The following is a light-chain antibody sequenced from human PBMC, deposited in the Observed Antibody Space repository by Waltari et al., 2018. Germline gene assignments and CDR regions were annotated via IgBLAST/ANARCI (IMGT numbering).Light chain of an antibody. CDR3: QVWDSTPDPVV. J-gene: IGLJ2*01. CDR2: DDS. V-gene: IGLV3-21*02. CDR1: NIGSTS. Sequence: SYVPTQTPSVSVAPGQTARITCGGNNIGSTSVHWYQEKPGPAPVRVVYDDSDRPSEIPERFSGYKSGTTATLTISRVEAGDEADYYCQVWDSTPDPVVFGGGTKL.